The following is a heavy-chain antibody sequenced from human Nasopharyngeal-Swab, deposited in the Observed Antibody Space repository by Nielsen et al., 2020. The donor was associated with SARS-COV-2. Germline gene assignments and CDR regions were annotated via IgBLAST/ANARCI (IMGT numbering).Heavy chain of an antibody. CDR3: TRHGDYGGNSGVDY. CDR1: GFTFSGSA. Sequence: LSLTCAASGFTFSGSAMHWVRQASGKGLEWVGRIRSKANSYATAYAASVKGRFTISRDDSKNTAYLQMNSLKTEDTAVYYCTRHGDYGGNSGVDYWGQGTLVTVSS. CDR2: IRSKANSYAT. J-gene: IGHJ4*02. D-gene: IGHD4-23*01. V-gene: IGHV3-73*01.